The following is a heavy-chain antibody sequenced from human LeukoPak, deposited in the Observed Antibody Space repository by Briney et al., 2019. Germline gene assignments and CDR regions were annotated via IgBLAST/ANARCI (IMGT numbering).Heavy chain of an antibody. CDR2: INHSGST. CDR1: GGSFSGYY. Sequence: PSETLSLTCAVYGGSFSGYYWSWIRQPPGKGLEWIGKINHSGSTNYNPSLKSRVTISVDTSKNQFSLKLSSVTAADTAVYYCARASPGTTVTTIRNWFDPWGQGTLVTVSS. CDR3: ARASPGTTVTTIRNWFDP. J-gene: IGHJ5*02. D-gene: IGHD4-17*01. V-gene: IGHV4-34*01.